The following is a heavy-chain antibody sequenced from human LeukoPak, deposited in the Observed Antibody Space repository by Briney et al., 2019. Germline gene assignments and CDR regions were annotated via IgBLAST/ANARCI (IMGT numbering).Heavy chain of an antibody. CDR1: GGSVSSHY. CDR3: ARDSDSSSYDY. Sequence: SETLSLTCAVSGGSVSSHYWSWIRQPPGKGLEWIGSIYYSGSTYYNPSLKSRVTISVDTSKNQFSLKLSSVTAADTAVYYCARDSDSSSYDYWGQGTLVTVSS. CDR2: IYYSGST. D-gene: IGHD6-6*01. V-gene: IGHV4-59*02. J-gene: IGHJ4*02.